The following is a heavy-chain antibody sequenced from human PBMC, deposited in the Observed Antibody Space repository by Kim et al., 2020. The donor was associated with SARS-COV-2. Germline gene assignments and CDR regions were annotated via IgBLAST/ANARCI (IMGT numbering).Heavy chain of an antibody. CDR3: ARDISPTHYYDSSGQGRSAFDI. V-gene: IGHV3-21*01. J-gene: IGHJ3*02. CDR2: ISSSSSYI. Sequence: GGSLRLSCAASGFTFSSYSMNWVRQAPGKGLEWVSSISSSSSYIYYADSVKGRFTISRDNAKNSLYLQMNSLRAEDTAVYYCARDISPTHYYDSSGQGRSAFDIWGQGTMVTVSS. D-gene: IGHD3-22*01. CDR1: GFTFSSYS.